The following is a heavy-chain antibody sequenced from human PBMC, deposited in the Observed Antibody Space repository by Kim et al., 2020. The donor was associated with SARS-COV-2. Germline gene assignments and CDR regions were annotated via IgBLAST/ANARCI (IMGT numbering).Heavy chain of an antibody. CDR1: GGSISSYY. V-gene: IGHV4-59*13. D-gene: IGHD3-22*01. J-gene: IGHJ2*01. Sequence: SETLSLTCTVSGGSISSYYWSWIRQPPGKGLEWIGYIYYSGSTNYNPSLKSRVTISVDTSKNQFSLKLSSVTASDTAVYYCARGVLNYDSSDFDLWGRGTLVTVSS. CDR3: ARGVLNYDSSDFDL. CDR2: IYYSGST.